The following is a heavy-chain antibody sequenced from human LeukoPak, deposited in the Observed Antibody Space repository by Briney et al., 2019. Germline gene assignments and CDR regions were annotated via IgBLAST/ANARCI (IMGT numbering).Heavy chain of an antibody. CDR1: GFTFGSYW. Sequence: GGSLRLSCAAYGFTFGSYWMSLVRQAPGKGLEGVANIQQNGGGKHYVDSVKGRFTISRDNAKNSLYLQMDNLRAEDTAVYYCATGGDLYCTTANCLPFDYWGQGTLVTVSS. J-gene: IGHJ4*02. CDR2: IQQNGGGK. V-gene: IGHV3-7*01. CDR3: ATGGDLYCTTANCLPFDY. D-gene: IGHD2-8*01.